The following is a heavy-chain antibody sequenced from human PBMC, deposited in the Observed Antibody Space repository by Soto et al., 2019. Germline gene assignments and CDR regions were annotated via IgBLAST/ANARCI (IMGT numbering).Heavy chain of an antibody. V-gene: IGHV1-69*06. CDR3: ARREGYNWVMDV. CDR1: GGTFSSYA. CDR2: IIPIFGTA. J-gene: IGHJ6*02. Sequence: SVKVSCKASGGTFSSYAISWVRQAPGQGLEWMGGIIPIFGTANYAQKFQGRVTITADKSTSTAYKELSSLRSEDTAVYYCARREGYNWVMDVWGQGTTVTVSS. D-gene: IGHD1-20*01.